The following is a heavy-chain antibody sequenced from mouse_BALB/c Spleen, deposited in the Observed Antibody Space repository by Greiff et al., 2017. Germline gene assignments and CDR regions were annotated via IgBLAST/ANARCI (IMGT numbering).Heavy chain of an antibody. D-gene: IGHD2-4*01. Sequence: EVKLVESGPGLVKPSQSLSLTCSVTGYSITSGYYWNWIRQFPGNKLEWMGYISYDGSNNYNPSLKNRISITRDTSKNQFFLKLNSVTTEDTATYYCARGGITAHFDYWGQGTTLTVSS. V-gene: IGHV3-6*02. CDR3: ARGGITAHFDY. CDR1: GYSITSGYY. J-gene: IGHJ2*01. CDR2: ISYDGSN.